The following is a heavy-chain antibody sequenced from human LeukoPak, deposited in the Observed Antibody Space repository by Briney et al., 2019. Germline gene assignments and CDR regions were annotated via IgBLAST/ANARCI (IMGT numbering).Heavy chain of an antibody. CDR1: GFTFGSYA. V-gene: IGHV3-30-3*01. CDR3: ARADPIWRSGSARGAFDI. Sequence: PGGSLRLSCAASGFTFGSYAMHWVRQAPGKGLEWVAVISYDGSNKYYADSVKGRFTISRDNSKNTLYLQMNSLRAEDTAVYYCARADPIWRSGSARGAFDIWGQGTMVTVSS. CDR2: ISYDGSNK. D-gene: IGHD1-26*01. J-gene: IGHJ3*02.